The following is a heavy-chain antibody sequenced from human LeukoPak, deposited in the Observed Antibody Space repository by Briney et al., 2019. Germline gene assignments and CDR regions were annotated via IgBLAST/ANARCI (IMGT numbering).Heavy chain of an antibody. V-gene: IGHV4-39*07. D-gene: IGHD2-2*01. CDR1: GGSISSSSYY. Sequence: SATLSLTCTVSGGSISSSSYYWGWIRQPPGKGLEWIGSIYYSGSTYYNPSLKSRVTISVDTSKNQFSLKLSSVTAADTAVYYCARGLPAARTNWFDPWGQGTLVTVSS. CDR2: IYYSGST. J-gene: IGHJ5*02. CDR3: ARGLPAARTNWFDP.